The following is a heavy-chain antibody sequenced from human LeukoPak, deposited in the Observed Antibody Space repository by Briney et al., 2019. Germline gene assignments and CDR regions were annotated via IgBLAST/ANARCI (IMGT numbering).Heavy chain of an antibody. CDR2: IYPRDGST. Sequence: ASVKVSCKASGYTFTNNYLHWVRQAPGQGLEWMGMIYPRDGSTSYAQNFQGRVSVTRDTSTTTVHMELRGLRSEDTAVYYCARDQEGFDYWGQGTVVTVSS. CDR3: ARDQEGFDY. J-gene: IGHJ4*02. V-gene: IGHV1-46*01. CDR1: GYTFTNNY.